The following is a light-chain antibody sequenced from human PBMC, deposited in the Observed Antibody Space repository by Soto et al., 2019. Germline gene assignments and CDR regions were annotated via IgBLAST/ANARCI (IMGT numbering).Light chain of an antibody. V-gene: IGLV1-44*01. J-gene: IGLJ2*01. CDR3: ATWDASRNGVV. Sequence: QSVLTQPPSASGTPGQRVSISCSGGSSNIGTNTVNWYQHLPGTAPKLLIFSNDERPSGVPDRFSGSKSGTSTSLAISGLQSDDEADYYCATWDASRNGVVFGGGTQLTVL. CDR1: SSNIGTNT. CDR2: SND.